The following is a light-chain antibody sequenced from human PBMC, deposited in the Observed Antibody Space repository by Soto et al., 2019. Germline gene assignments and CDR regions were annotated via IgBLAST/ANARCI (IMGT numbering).Light chain of an antibody. J-gene: IGKJ5*01. CDR3: MQGTHWPIT. Sequence: IVMTQTPLSLSVSPGQPACISCKSSESLLHSDLKTHLYWYLQKAGQSPQLLIFEGSNRFSGVPDRFSGSGSGTDFTLKISRVEAEDVGVYYCMQGTHWPITFGQGTRLEIK. CDR2: EGS. V-gene: IGKV2-29*03. CDR1: ESLLHSDLKTH.